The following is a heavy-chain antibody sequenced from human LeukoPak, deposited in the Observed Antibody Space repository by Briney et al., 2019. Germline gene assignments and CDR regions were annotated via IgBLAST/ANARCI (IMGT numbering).Heavy chain of an antibody. V-gene: IGHV3-74*01. CDR3: ATGKGHAFDI. CDR1: GFTFSSYW. J-gene: IGHJ3*02. Sequence: GGSLRLSCAASGFTFSSYWMRWVRQAPGKGLVWVSGIKGDGSSTSYADSVKGRLTISRDNARNTLYLQMNSLRTEDTAVYYCATGKGHAFDIWGQGTMVTVSA. CDR2: IKGDGSST. D-gene: IGHD3-10*01.